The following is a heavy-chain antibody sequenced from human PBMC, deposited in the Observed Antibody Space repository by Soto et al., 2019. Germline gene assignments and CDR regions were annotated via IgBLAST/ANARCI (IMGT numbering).Heavy chain of an antibody. Sequence: GRSLRLSYAAAGFTFSSYGMHWVRKDSGKGLEWVAVISYDGSNKYYADSVKGRFTISRDNSKNTLYLQMNSLRAEDTAVYYCAKDPLPGIVATPLPGFWGQGTLVTVSS. V-gene: IGHV3-30*18. CDR1: GFTFSSYG. D-gene: IGHD5-12*01. CDR2: ISYDGSNK. J-gene: IGHJ4*02. CDR3: AKDPLPGIVATPLPGF.